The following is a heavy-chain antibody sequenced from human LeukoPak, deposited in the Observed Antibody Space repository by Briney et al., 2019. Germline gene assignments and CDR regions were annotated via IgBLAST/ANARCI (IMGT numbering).Heavy chain of an antibody. D-gene: IGHD3-10*01. CDR2: IHHSGST. CDR1: GGSFSGYS. CDR3: ARQGASYYGSGSLAFDP. J-gene: IGHJ5*02. V-gene: IGHV4-34*01. Sequence: SETLSLTCAVYGGSFSGYSWSWIRQPPEKGLEWIGEIHHSGSTNYNPSLKSRLIISVDTFKNQFSLRLSSVTAADTAVYYCARQGASYYGSGSLAFDPWGQGILVTVSS.